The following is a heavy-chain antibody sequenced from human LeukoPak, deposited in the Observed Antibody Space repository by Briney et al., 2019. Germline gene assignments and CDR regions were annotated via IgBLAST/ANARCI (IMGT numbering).Heavy chain of an antibody. J-gene: IGHJ4*02. CDR3: ARGSGDVLDY. D-gene: IGHD5-24*01. V-gene: IGHV3-48*03. CDR2: ISTGGRTI. CDR1: GFSFSAFE. Sequence: PGGSLRLSCAASGFSFSAFEMNWVRQAPGKGLEWISHISTGGRTIYYADSVKGRFTISRDNAKNSLYLQMNSLRGEDTGVYYCARGSGDVLDYWTQGTLVTVSS.